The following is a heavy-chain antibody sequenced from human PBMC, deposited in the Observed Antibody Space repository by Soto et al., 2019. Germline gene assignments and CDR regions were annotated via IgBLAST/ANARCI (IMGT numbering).Heavy chain of an antibody. CDR2: IWYDGSNK. J-gene: IGHJ4*02. D-gene: IGHD2-2*01. Sequence: GGSLRLSCAASGFTFSSYGMHWVRQAPGKGLEWVAVIWYDGSNKYYADSVKGRFTISRDNSKNMLYLQMNSLRAEDTALYFCASRSPALDYWGQGTLVTVSS. CDR3: ASRSPALDY. CDR1: GFTFSSYG. V-gene: IGHV3-33*01.